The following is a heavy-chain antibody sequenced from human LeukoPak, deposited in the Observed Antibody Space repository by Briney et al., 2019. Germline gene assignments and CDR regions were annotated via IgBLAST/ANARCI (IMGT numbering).Heavy chain of an antibody. CDR2: INTDGSGT. Sequence: PGGSLRLSCAASGFIFGTYWMHWVRRAPGKGLVWVSHINTDGSGTSYADSVEGRFTISRDNAKNTLYLQMNSLRAEDTAVYYCARVTVTLDYWGQGTLVTVSS. J-gene: IGHJ4*02. V-gene: IGHV3-74*01. CDR3: ARVTVTLDY. D-gene: IGHD4-17*01. CDR1: GFIFGTYW.